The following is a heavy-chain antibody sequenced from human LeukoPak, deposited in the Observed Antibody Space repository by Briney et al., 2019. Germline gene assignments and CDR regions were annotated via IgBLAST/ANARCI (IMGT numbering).Heavy chain of an antibody. Sequence: ASVKISCKASEYTFANYAMHWVRQAPGQRLEWLGWINAGNGNTEYSQKFQGRVTITRDTSASTAYMELSSLRSEDTAVFYCAQGILTGYYLDYWGQGTLVTVSS. CDR1: EYTFANYA. J-gene: IGHJ4*02. CDR2: INAGNGNT. D-gene: IGHD3-9*01. V-gene: IGHV1-3*01. CDR3: AQGILTGYYLDY.